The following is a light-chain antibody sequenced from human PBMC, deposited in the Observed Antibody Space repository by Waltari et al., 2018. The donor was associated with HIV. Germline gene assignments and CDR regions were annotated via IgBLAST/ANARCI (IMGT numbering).Light chain of an antibody. CDR1: SSDVGGYNY. CDR2: AVS. V-gene: IGLV2-14*03. Sequence: QSALTQSASVSGSPGQSITISCIGTSSDVGGYNYVSWYQQHPGKAPKLIVCAVSNRPSGVSNRFSGSKSGNTASLTISGLQAEDEADYYCSSYTSSITRYVFGTGTKVTVL. J-gene: IGLJ1*01. CDR3: SSYTSSITRYV.